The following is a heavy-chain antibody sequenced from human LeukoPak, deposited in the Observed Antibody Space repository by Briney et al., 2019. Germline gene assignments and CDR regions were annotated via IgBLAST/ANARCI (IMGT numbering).Heavy chain of an antibody. D-gene: IGHD3-10*01. CDR2: ISGRAGST. Sequence: GGSLRLSCAASGFTFSSYAMNWVRQAPGKGLEWVSAISGRAGSTSYADSVKGRFTISRDNSKNTLYLQMNSLRAEDTAVYYCAKDGRQRKTYFYGSGSANAFDIWGQGTMVTVSS. CDR1: GFTFSSYA. V-gene: IGHV3-23*01. CDR3: AKDGRQRKTYFYGSGSANAFDI. J-gene: IGHJ3*02.